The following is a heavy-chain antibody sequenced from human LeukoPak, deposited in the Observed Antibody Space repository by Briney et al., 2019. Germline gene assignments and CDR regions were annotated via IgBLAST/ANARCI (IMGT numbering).Heavy chain of an antibody. J-gene: IGHJ4*02. CDR1: GYTITSYG. CDR3: ARSLGPPMYYDILTGGYFDY. D-gene: IGHD3-9*01. CDR2: ISAYNGNT. V-gene: IGHV1-18*01. Sequence: ASVQISCRKSGYTITSYGISWVRRAPGQGLEWMGWISAYNGNTNSAQKLQGRVTMTTDTSTSTAYTELRSLRSDDTAVYYCARSLGPPMYYDILTGGYFDYWGQGTLVTVSS.